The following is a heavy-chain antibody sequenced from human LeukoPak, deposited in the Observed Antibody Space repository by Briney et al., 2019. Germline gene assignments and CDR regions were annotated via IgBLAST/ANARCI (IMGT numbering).Heavy chain of an antibody. V-gene: IGHV3-23*01. Sequence: PGGSLRLSCAASGFTFSGFAMTWVRQAPGKGLEWVSSIGSDYKTHYSESVKGRFAISRDNSKSTLFLQMNSLRAEDTAMYFCAKDIQLSTWGLGTMVTVSS. CDR3: AKDIQLST. CDR2: IGSDYKT. J-gene: IGHJ3*01. CDR1: GFTFSGFA. D-gene: IGHD5-24*01.